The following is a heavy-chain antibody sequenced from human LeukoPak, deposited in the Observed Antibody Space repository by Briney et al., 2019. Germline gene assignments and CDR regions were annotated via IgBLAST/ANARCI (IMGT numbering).Heavy chain of an antibody. CDR3: ARLVSYGDY. D-gene: IGHD4-17*01. J-gene: IGHJ4*02. CDR1: GGSISSSSYY. V-gene: IGHV4-39*01. Sequence: SETLSLTCTVSGGSISSSSYYWGWIRQPPGKGLEWIGSIYYSGSTYYNPSLKSRVTISVDTSKNQFSLKLSSVTAADTAVYYCARLVSYGDYWGQGTLVTVSS. CDR2: IYYSGST.